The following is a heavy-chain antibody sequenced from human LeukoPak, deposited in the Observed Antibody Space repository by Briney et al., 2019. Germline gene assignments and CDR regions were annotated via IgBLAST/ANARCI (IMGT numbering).Heavy chain of an antibody. Sequence: ASVKVSCKASGYTFTSYDFNWVRQATGQGLEWMGWMNPNSGNTGYAQKFQGRVTMTRNTSISTAYMELSSLRSEDTAVYYCAILPYCSSTSCYSGSWFDPWGQGTLVTVSS. CDR2: MNPNSGNT. CDR1: GYTFTSYD. CDR3: AILPYCSSTSCYSGSWFDP. J-gene: IGHJ5*02. D-gene: IGHD2-2*01. V-gene: IGHV1-8*01.